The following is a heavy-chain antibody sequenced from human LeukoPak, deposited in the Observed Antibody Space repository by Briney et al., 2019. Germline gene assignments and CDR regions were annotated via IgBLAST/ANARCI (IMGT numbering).Heavy chain of an antibody. V-gene: IGHV4-34*01. CDR2: INHSGST. D-gene: IGHD1-1*01. J-gene: IGHJ3*02. CDR3: ARGGSDWNDRATQGGYDAFDI. Sequence: SETLSLTCAVYGGSFSGYYWSWIRQPPGKGLEWIGEINHSGSTNYNPSLKSRVTISVDTSKNQFSLKLSSVTAADTAVYYCARGGSDWNDRATQGGYDAFDIWGQGTMVTVSS. CDR1: GGSFSGYY.